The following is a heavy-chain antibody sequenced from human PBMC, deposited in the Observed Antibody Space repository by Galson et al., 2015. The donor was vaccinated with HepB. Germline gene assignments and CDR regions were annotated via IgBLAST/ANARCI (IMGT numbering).Heavy chain of an antibody. CDR2: FRGSSGST. V-gene: IGHV3-23*01. Sequence: SLRLSCAASGFTFSTSTMSWVRQAPGKGLEWVSAFRGSSGSTYYADSVKGRVSISRDTSENIMYLQMNSLRAEDTAIYYCARGRGTLGRYSFDSWGPGTLVTVSS. D-gene: IGHD3-16*01. CDR3: ARGRGTLGRYSFDS. CDR1: GFTFSTST. J-gene: IGHJ4*02.